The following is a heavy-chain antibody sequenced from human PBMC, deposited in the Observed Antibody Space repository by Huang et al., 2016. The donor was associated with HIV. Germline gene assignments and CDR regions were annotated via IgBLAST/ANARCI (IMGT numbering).Heavy chain of an antibody. CDR2: IIPIFGTT. CDR1: GGGSSSYA. J-gene: IGHJ4*02. V-gene: IGHV1-69*13. CDR3: ARSGPRWGLATIWTLVY. Sequence: QVQLVQSGAEVKKPGSSVKLSCQSSGGGSSSYAISWVRQARGQGLGWMGGIIPIFGTTDYAPRFQGRVTSTADESTNTAYIELSSLEYDDTALYYCARSGPRWGLATIWTLVYWGQGTLVTVSS. D-gene: IGHD5-12*01.